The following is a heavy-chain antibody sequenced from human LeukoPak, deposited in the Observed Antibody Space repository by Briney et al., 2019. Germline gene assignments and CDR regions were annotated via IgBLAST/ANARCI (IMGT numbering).Heavy chain of an antibody. V-gene: IGHV4-34*01. Sequence: PSETLSLTCAVYGGSFSGYYWSWIRQPPGKGREWIGEINHSGSTNYNPSLKSRVTISVDTSKNQFSLKLSSVTAAYTAVYYCAREAARGVSPWGQGTLVTVSS. CDR3: AREAARGVSP. D-gene: IGHD6-6*01. J-gene: IGHJ5*02. CDR1: GGSFSGYY. CDR2: INHSGST.